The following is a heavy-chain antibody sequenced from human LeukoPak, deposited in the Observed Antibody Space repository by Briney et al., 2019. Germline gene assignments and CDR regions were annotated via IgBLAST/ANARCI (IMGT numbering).Heavy chain of an antibody. D-gene: IGHD2/OR15-2a*01. V-gene: IGHV3-33*06. J-gene: IGHJ6*03. CDR2: IWYDGSNK. CDR3: AKFLSRLFPPSYRDV. Sequence: GGSLRLSCAASGFTFSSYGMHWVRQAPGKGLEWVAVIWYDGSNKYYADSVKGRFTISRDNSKNTLYLQMNSLRAEDTAVYYWAKFLSRLFPPSYRDVWGKGTRAPVS. CDR1: GFTFSSYG.